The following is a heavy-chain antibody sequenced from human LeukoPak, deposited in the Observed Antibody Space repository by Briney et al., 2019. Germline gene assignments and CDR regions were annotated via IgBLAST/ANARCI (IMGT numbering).Heavy chain of an antibody. D-gene: IGHD3-9*01. CDR3: ARVHYDILTGYPNLAYAFDI. V-gene: IGHV1-3*01. CDR2: INAGNGNT. Sequence: ASVKVSCKASGYTFTSYAMHWVRQAPGQRLEWMGWINAGNGNTKYSQKFQGRVTITRDTSASTAYMGLSSLRSEDTAVYYCARVHYDILTGYPNLAYAFDIWGQGTMVTVSS. J-gene: IGHJ3*02. CDR1: GYTFTSYA.